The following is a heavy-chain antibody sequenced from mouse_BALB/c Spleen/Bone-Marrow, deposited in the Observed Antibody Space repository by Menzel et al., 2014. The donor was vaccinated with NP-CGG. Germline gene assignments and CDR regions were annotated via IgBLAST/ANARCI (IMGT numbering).Heavy chain of an antibody. CDR1: GYAFSSSW. CDR2: IYPGDGDT. CDR3: ARSGSSWFAY. V-gene: IGHV1-82*01. D-gene: IGHD1-1*01. Sequence: VQLQQSGPELVKPGASVKISCKASGYAFSSSWMNWVKQRPGQGLEWIGRIYPGDGDTNYNGKFKGKATLTADKSSSTAYVQLSSLTSVDSAVYFCARSGSSWFAYWGQGTLVTVSA. J-gene: IGHJ3*01.